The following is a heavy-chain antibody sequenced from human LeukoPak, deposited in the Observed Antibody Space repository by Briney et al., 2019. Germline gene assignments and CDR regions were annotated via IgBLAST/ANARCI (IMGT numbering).Heavy chain of an antibody. CDR2: ISSSGSTI. CDR3: AMGIAVAGTSPSLVDY. D-gene: IGHD6-19*01. J-gene: IGHJ4*02. CDR1: GFTFSSYE. Sequence: GGSLRLSCAASGFTFSSYEMNWVRQAPGKGLEWVSYISSSGSTIYYADSVKGRFTISRDNAKNSLYLQMNSLRAEDTAVYYCAMGIAVAGTSPSLVDYWGQGTLVTVSP. V-gene: IGHV3-48*03.